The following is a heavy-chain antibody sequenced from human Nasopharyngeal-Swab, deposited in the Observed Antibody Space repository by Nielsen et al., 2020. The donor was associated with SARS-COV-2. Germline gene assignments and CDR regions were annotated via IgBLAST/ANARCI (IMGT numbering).Heavy chain of an antibody. J-gene: IGHJ5*02. CDR2: IYPGDSDT. D-gene: IGHD1-26*01. Sequence: GASLKISCKGSGYSFTSYWIGWVRQMPGKGLEWMGIIYPGDSDTRYRTSFQGQVTISADNSISTAYLQWSSLTASDTAMYYCGRLVWSGFSGWFDPWGQGTLVTVSS. CDR1: GYSFTSYW. CDR3: GRLVWSGFSGWFDP. V-gene: IGHV5-51*01.